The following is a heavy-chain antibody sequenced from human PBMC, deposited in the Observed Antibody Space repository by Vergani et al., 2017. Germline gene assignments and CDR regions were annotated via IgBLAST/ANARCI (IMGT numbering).Heavy chain of an antibody. CDR2: INHSGST. CDR1: GGSFSGYY. D-gene: IGHD6-13*01. Sequence: QVQLQQWGAGLLKPSETLSLTCAVYGGSFSGYYWSWIRQPPGKGLEWIGEINHSGSTNYNPSLKSRVTISVDTSKNQFSLKLSSVTAADTAVYYCARGRYSSNWYSNWFDPWGQGTLVTVSS. CDR3: ARGRYSSNWYSNWFDP. J-gene: IGHJ5*02. V-gene: IGHV4-34*01.